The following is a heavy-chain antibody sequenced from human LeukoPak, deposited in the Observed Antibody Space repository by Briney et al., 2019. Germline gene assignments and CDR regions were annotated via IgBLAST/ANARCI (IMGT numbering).Heavy chain of an antibody. D-gene: IGHD3-3*01. V-gene: IGHV1-3*03. J-gene: IGHJ4*02. CDR2: INAGNGNT. CDR1: GYTFTSYA. CDR3: AREGFYDFWSGYLDY. Sequence: ASVKVSCKASGYTFTSYAMHWVRQAPGQRLEWMGWINAGNGNTKYSQEFQGRVTITRDTSASTAYMELSSLRSEDMAVYYCAREGFYDFWSGYLDYWGQGTLVTVSS.